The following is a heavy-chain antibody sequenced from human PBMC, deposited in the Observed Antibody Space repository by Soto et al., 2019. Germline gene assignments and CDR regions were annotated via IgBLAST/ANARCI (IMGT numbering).Heavy chain of an antibody. V-gene: IGHV1-8*02. CDR2: MNPNTGNT. CDR1: GYTFTDYD. J-gene: IGHJ4*02. CDR3: ARGFSSYSVH. Sequence: QVQLVQSGAEVKEPGASVRVSCKAYGYTFTDYDINWVRQAAGQGPEWMGWMNPNTGNTAYAQKFQDRLTLTRDTSIGTAYLDLRSLTSEDTAVYYCARGFSSYSVHWAQGTLVTVSS. D-gene: IGHD3-10*01.